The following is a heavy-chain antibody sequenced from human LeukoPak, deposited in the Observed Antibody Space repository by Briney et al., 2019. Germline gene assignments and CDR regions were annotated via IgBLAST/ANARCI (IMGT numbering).Heavy chain of an antibody. CDR1: GFTFSSYS. D-gene: IGHD2-15*01. J-gene: IGHJ4*02. CDR3: AKCCGGCQQNYFDH. CDR2: ISGGGDTT. Sequence: PGGSLRLSCAVSGFTFSSYSMSWVRQAPGKGLEWVSSISGGGDTTPYADSVKGRFTVSRDNSKNTLFLQVSSLRAEDTAVYFCAKCCGGCQQNYFDHWGQGTLVTVSS. V-gene: IGHV3-23*01.